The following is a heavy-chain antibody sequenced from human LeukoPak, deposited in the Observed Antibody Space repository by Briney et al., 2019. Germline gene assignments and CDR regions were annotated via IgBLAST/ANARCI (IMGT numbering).Heavy chain of an antibody. V-gene: IGHV3-23*01. CDR2: ISRSGGST. CDR3: ATGTPYYSQLSYFDY. J-gene: IGHJ4*02. D-gene: IGHD3-22*01. CDR1: GFTFSNYA. Sequence: GGSLRLSCAASGFTFSNYAMSWVRQAPGKGLEWVSSISRSGGSTYYADSVKGRFTISRDNSKNTLYLQMNSLRAEDTAVYYCATGTPYYSQLSYFDYWGQGTLVTVSS.